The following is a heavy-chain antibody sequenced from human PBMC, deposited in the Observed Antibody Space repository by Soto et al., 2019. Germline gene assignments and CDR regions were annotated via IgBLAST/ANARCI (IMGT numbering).Heavy chain of an antibody. D-gene: IGHD3-10*01. CDR2: ISSSSSTI. CDR1: GFTFSSYS. Sequence: GGSLRLSCAASGFTFSSYSMNWVRQAPGKGLEWVSYISSSSSTIYYADSVKGRFTISRDNAKNSLYLQRNSLRAEDTAVYYCARDSYYYGSGSHGIDYWGQGTLVTVSS. J-gene: IGHJ4*02. V-gene: IGHV3-48*01. CDR3: ARDSYYYGSGSHGIDY.